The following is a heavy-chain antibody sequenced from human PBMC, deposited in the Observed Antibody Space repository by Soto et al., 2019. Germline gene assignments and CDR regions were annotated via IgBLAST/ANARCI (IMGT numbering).Heavy chain of an antibody. D-gene: IGHD3-10*01. CDR3: ARDQRGRDWLGEDY. V-gene: IGHV3-33*01. CDR2: IWYDGSNK. CDR1: GFTFSSYG. J-gene: IGHJ4*02. Sequence: PGGSLRLSCAASGFTFSSYGMHWVRQAPGKGLEWVAVIWYDGSNKYYAQKLQGRVTMTTDTSTSTAYMELRSLRSDDTAVYYCARDQRGRDWLGEDYWGQGTLVTVSS.